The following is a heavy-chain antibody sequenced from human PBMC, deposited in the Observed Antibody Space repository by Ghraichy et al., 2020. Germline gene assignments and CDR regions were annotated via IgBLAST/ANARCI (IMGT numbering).Heavy chain of an antibody. CDR1: GVSISSGPHS. J-gene: IGHJ6*02. CDR3: AVLASHGVDV. D-gene: IGHD3-3*01. CDR2: IYHSGSG. V-gene: IGHV4-30-2*01. Sequence: SETLSLTCDVSGVSISSGPHSWTWIRQPPGKTLEWIGYIYHSGSGHYNPSLKSRVTISVDSYRNQFSLYLTPVTAADAAIYYCAVLASHGVDVWGQGTTVTVSS.